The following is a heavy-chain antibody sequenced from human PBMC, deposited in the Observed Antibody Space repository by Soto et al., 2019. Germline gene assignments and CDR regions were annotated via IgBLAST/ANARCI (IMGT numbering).Heavy chain of an antibody. J-gene: IGHJ4*02. CDR3: AREMSIAAAGNSLDY. CDR1: GGSISSGGYY. D-gene: IGHD6-13*01. CDR2: IDYSGST. V-gene: IGHV4-31*03. Sequence: QVQLQESGPGLVKPSQTLSLTCTVSGGSISSGGYYWSWIRQHPGKGLEWIGYIDYSGSTYYNPSLKSRVTISVDTSKNQFSLKLSSVTAAATAVYYCAREMSIAAAGNSLDYWGQGTLVTVSS.